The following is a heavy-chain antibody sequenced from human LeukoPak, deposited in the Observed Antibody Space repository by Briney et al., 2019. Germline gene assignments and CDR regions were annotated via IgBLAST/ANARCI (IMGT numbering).Heavy chain of an antibody. Sequence: GESLKISCKGSGYSFTSYWIGWVRQMPGKGLEWMGIIYPGDSDTRYSPSFQGQVTISADKSISTAYLQWSSLKASDTAMYYCARHGGVPAARVGWFDPWGQGTLVTVSS. J-gene: IGHJ5*02. CDR3: ARHGGVPAARVGWFDP. CDR1: GYSFTSYW. CDR2: IYPGDSDT. V-gene: IGHV5-51*01. D-gene: IGHD2-2*01.